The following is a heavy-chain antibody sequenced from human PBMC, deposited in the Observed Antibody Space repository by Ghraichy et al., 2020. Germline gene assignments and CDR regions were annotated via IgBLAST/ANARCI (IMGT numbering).Heavy chain of an antibody. V-gene: IGHV4-59*01. J-gene: IGHJ5*02. D-gene: IGHD6-13*01. CDR2: IYYNGST. CDR3: ARVSSSWYIWLDP. CDR1: GGSISSYH. Sequence: ESLNISCTVSGGSISSYHWSWIRQPPGKGLEWIGHIYYNGSTNYNPSLKSQVTISVDTSKNQFSLKLSSVTAADTAVYYCARVSSSWYIWLDPWGQGTLVTVSS.